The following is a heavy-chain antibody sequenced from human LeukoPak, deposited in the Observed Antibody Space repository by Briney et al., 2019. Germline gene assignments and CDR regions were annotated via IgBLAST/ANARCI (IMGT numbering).Heavy chain of an antibody. CDR3: ARLRGYDSSGYYFPWFDP. Sequence: GESLQISCKGSGYRFTSYWIGWVRQMPGKGLEWMGIIYPGDSDTRYSPSFQGQVTISADKSISTAYLQWSSLKASDTAMYYCARLRGYDSSGYYFPWFDPWGQGTLVTVSS. CDR2: IYPGDSDT. CDR1: GYRFTSYW. D-gene: IGHD3-22*01. V-gene: IGHV5-51*01. J-gene: IGHJ5*02.